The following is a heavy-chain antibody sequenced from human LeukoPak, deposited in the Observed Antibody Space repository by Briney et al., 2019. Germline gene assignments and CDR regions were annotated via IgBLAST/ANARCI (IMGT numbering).Heavy chain of an antibody. V-gene: IGHV4-59*08. CDR3: ARGAYDYVPYGMDV. Sequence: MTSETLSLTCTVSGGSISSYYWSWIRQPPGKGLEWIGYIYYSGSTNYNPSLKSRVTISVDTSKNQFSLKLSSVTAADTAVYYCARGAYDYVPYGMDVWGQGTTVTVSS. J-gene: IGHJ6*02. CDR2: IYYSGST. D-gene: IGHD3-16*01. CDR1: GGSISSYY.